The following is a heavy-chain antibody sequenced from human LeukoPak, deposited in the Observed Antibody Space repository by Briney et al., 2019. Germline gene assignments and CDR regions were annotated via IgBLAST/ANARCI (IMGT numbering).Heavy chain of an antibody. CDR1: GFTFSSYS. V-gene: IGHV3-21*04. D-gene: IGHD3-22*01. Sequence: SGGSLRLSCAASGFTFSSYSMNWVRQAPGKGLEWVSSISSSSSYIYYADSVKGRFTISRDNSKNTLYLQMNSLRAEDTAVYYCARGPSYYYDSSGYYVGWGQGTLVTVSS. CDR3: ARGPSYYYDSSGYYVG. J-gene: IGHJ4*02. CDR2: ISSSSSYI.